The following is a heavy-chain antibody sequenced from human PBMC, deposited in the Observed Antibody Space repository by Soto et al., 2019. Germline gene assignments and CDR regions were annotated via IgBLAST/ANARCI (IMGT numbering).Heavy chain of an antibody. D-gene: IGHD2-2*01. CDR3: ARDWYCSTTSCPGDH. V-gene: IGHV3-23*01. J-gene: IGHJ4*02. CDR2: FRESGGTT. Sequence: GGSLRLSCAASGFGFTFSTSAMSWVRQAPGKGLEWVSTFRESGGTTHYANSVKGRFTISRDTSKNMLYLQMDSLRAEDTAVYFCARDWYCSTTSCPGDHWGPGTLVTISS. CDR1: GFGFTFSTSA.